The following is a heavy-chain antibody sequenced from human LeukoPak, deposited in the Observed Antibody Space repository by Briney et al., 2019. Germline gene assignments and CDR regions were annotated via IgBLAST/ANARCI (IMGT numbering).Heavy chain of an antibody. D-gene: IGHD3-22*01. V-gene: IGHV1-69*13. J-gene: IGHJ4*02. CDR2: IIPIFGTA. CDR1: GGTFSSYA. CDR3: ARGRGGDYDSSGLFDY. Sequence: SVKVSCKASGGTFSSYAISWVRQAPGQGHELMGGIIPIFGTANYAQKYQGRVTGTADESRSTAYMELSRLRSEDKAVYYCARGRGGDYDSSGLFDYWGQGTLVTVSS.